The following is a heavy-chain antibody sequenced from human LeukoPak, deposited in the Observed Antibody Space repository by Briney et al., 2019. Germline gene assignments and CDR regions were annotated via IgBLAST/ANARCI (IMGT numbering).Heavy chain of an antibody. CDR2: IIPIFGTA. Sequence: SVKVSCKASGGTFSSYAISWVRQASGQGLEWMGGIIPIFGTANYAQKFQGRVTITTDESTSTAYMELSSLRSEDTAVYYCARELGHSGSYTTPWFDPWGQGTLVTVSS. CDR1: GGTFSSYA. J-gene: IGHJ5*02. D-gene: IGHD1-26*01. CDR3: ARELGHSGSYTTPWFDP. V-gene: IGHV1-69*05.